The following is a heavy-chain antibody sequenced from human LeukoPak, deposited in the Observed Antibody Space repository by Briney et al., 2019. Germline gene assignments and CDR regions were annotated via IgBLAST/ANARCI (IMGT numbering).Heavy chain of an antibody. V-gene: IGHV1-69*04. D-gene: IGHD5-24*01. CDR2: IIPILGIA. J-gene: IGHJ4*02. CDR3: ARDRGWLQFDY. Sequence: SVKVSCKASGGTFSSYTISWVRQAPGQGLEWMGGIIPILGIANYAQKFQGRVTITADKSTNTAYMELSSLRSEDTAVYYCARDRGWLQFDYWGQGTLVTVSS. CDR1: GGTFSSYT.